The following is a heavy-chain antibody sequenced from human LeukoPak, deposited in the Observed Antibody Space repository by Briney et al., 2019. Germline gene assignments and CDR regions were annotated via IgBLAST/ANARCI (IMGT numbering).Heavy chain of an antibody. CDR2: IKQDGSEK. D-gene: IGHD6-19*01. V-gene: IGHV3-7*01. J-gene: IGHJ5*02. CDR3: ARAVAGTHWFDP. CDR1: GFTFSSYW. Sequence: GGSLRLSCAASGFTFSSYWMSWVRQAPGKGLEWVANIKQDGSEKYYVDSVKGRFTMSRESAKNSLYLQMNSLRAGDTAVYYCARAVAGTHWFDPWGQGTLVTVSS.